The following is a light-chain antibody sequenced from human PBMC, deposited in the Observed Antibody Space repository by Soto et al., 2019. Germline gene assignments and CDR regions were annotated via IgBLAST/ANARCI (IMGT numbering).Light chain of an antibody. Sequence: QSALTQPASVSGSPGQSITISCTGTSSDVGGYNYVSWYQQHPGKAPKLMIYEVSNRPSGVSNRFSGSKSGNTASLTISGLQAEDEADYYCSSYTSSSTRCXFGTGXKLTVL. CDR2: EVS. J-gene: IGLJ1*01. V-gene: IGLV2-14*01. CDR1: SSDVGGYNY. CDR3: SSYTSSSTRCX.